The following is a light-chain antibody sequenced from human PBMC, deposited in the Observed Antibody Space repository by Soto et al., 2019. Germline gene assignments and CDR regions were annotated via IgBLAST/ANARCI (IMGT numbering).Light chain of an antibody. CDR1: SGDVGGYNY. J-gene: IGLJ3*02. Sequence: QSALTQPPSASGSPGQSVTISCTGTSGDVGGYNYVSWYQQHPGKAPKLFIYDVTKRPSGVPDRFSGSKSGNTASLTVSGLQAEDEADYYCSSYAGSNHWVFGGGTKLTVL. CDR3: SSYAGSNHWV. V-gene: IGLV2-8*01. CDR2: DVT.